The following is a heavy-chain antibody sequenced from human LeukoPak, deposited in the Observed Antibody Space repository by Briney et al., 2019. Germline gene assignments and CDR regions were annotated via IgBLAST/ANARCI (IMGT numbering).Heavy chain of an antibody. Sequence: SETLSLTCTVSGDSISRFYWSWIRQPPGKGLESIGYVYYSGSPTYGPSLNSRVTISVDTSKNQFSLKMTSVTAADTAVYYCARYSDYAQTPGDYWGQGTLVTVSS. CDR1: GDSISRFY. CDR3: ARYSDYAQTPGDY. CDR2: VYYSGSP. D-gene: IGHD4-17*01. V-gene: IGHV4-59*01. J-gene: IGHJ4*02.